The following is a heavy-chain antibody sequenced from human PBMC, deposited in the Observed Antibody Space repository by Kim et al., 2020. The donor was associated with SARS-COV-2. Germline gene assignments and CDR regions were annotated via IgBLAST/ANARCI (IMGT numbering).Heavy chain of an antibody. J-gene: IGHJ2*01. CDR2: IYYSGST. Sequence: SETLSLTCTVSGGSISSYYWSWIRQPPGKGLEWIGYIYYSGSTNYNPSLKSRVTISVDTSKNQFSLKLSSVTAADTAVYYCARRSPSPHPIYCGGDCYSDSDWYFDLWGRCTLVTVSS. CDR1: GGSISSYY. V-gene: IGHV4-59*08. CDR3: ARRSPSPHPIYCGGDCYSDSDWYFDL. D-gene: IGHD2-21*02.